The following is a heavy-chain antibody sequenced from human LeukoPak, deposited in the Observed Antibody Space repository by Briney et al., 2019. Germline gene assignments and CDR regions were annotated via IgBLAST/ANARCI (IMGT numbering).Heavy chain of an antibody. CDR1: GYTFTGYY. V-gene: IGHV1-2*02. Sequence: ASVKVSCKASGYTFTGYYMHWVRQAPGQGLEWMGWINPNSGGTNYAQKFQGRVTMTRDTSISTAYMELSRLRSDDTAVYYCARVPTMVRGVIIPLVFDYWGQGTLVTVSS. D-gene: IGHD3-10*01. CDR3: ARVPTMVRGVIIPLVFDY. CDR2: INPNSGGT. J-gene: IGHJ4*02.